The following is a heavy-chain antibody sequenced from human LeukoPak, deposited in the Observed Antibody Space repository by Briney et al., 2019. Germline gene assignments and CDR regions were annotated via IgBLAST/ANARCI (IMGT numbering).Heavy chain of an antibody. Sequence: PGGSLRLSCAASGFTFSSSGIHWVRQAPGRGLEWVAVISYDGNNKYYADSVKGRFTISRDNSENTLYLQMNSLRAEDTAVYYCAKGPRYCSGDNCYSGAFDIWGQGTMVTVSS. D-gene: IGHD2-15*01. V-gene: IGHV3-30*18. CDR2: ISYDGNNK. CDR3: AKGPRYCSGDNCYSGAFDI. J-gene: IGHJ3*02. CDR1: GFTFSSSG.